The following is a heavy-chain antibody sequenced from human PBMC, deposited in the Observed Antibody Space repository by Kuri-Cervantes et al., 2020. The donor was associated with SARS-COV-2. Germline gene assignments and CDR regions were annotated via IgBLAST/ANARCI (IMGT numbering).Heavy chain of an antibody. CDR2: ISGSGANT. V-gene: IGHV3-23*01. J-gene: IGHJ4*02. Sequence: GESLKISCAASGFTVSSFPMSWVRQAPGKGLEWVSGISGSGANTYYADSVKGWFTISRDNSKNTLYLQMNSLRAEDTAVYYCVKDSRVYYFDYWGQGTLVTVSS. CDR3: VKDSRVYYFDY. D-gene: IGHD2/OR15-2a*01. CDR1: GFTVSSFP.